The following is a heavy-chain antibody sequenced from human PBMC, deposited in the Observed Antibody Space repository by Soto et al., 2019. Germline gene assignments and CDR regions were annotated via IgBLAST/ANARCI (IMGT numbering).Heavy chain of an antibody. CDR1: GFTFSSYS. J-gene: IGHJ6*02. Sequence: GGSLRLSCAASGFTFSSYSMNWVRQAPGKGLEWVSYISSSSSTIYYADAVKGRFTISRDNAKNSLYLQMNSLRDEDTAVYYCARGGSSWYLDYYGMDVWGQGTTVTVSS. CDR3: ARGGSSWYLDYYGMDV. D-gene: IGHD6-13*01. V-gene: IGHV3-48*02. CDR2: ISSSSSTI.